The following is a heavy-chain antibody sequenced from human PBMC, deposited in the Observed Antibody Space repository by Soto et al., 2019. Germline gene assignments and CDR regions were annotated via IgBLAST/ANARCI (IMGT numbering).Heavy chain of an antibody. CDR2: IIPIFGTA. J-gene: IGHJ4*02. Sequence: QVQLVQSGAEVKKPGSSVKVSCKASGGTFSSYAISWVRQAPGQGLEWMGGIIPIFGTANYAQKFQGRVRITADESTSTAYMELSSMRSEDTAVYYCASGVRTYGGNLNPFDYWGQGTLVTVSS. V-gene: IGHV1-69*01. CDR1: GGTFSSYA. CDR3: ASGVRTYGGNLNPFDY. D-gene: IGHD4-17*01.